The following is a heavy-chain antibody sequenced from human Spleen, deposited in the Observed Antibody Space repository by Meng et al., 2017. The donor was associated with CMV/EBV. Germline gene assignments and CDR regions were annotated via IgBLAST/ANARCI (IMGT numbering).Heavy chain of an antibody. CDR2: INPNSGGT. CDR3: ARDPTSSISLFDY. J-gene: IGHJ4*02. Sequence: KASGYTVTGYYMHWVRQAPGQGLEWMGWINPNSGGTNYAQKFQGRVTMTRDTSISTAYMELSRLRSDDTAVYYCARDPTSSISLFDYWGQGTLVTVSS. CDR1: GYTVTGYY. D-gene: IGHD2-2*01. V-gene: IGHV1-2*02.